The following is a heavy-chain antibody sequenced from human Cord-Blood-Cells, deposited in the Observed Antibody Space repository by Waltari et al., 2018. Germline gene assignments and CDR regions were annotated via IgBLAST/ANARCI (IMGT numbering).Heavy chain of an antibody. CDR3: ARGWVEGATDY. CDR2: ISYDGSNK. Sequence: QVQLVESGGGVVQPGRSLRLSCAASGFTFSSYAMHWVRQAPGKGLEWVAVISYDGSNKYYADSLKGRFTIARDNSKNALYLQMNSLRAEDTAVYYCARGWVEGATDYWGQGTLVTVSS. D-gene: IGHD1-26*01. J-gene: IGHJ4*02. CDR1: GFTFSSYA. V-gene: IGHV3-30-3*01.